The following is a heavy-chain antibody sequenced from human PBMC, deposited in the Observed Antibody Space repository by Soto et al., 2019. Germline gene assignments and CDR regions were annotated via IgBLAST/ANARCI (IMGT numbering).Heavy chain of an antibody. V-gene: IGHV3-21*01. D-gene: IGHD6-13*01. Sequence: GESLRRSCAVAGRNLRSYSMSLVRPAPGKGLEWVSSISSSSSYIYYADSVKGRFTISRDNAKNSLYLQMNSLRAEDTFLYYSARFEQQLENWLDPWGQGNRVTGSA. CDR1: GRNLRSYS. CDR2: ISSSSSYI. CDR3: ARFEQQLENWLDP. J-gene: IGHJ5*01.